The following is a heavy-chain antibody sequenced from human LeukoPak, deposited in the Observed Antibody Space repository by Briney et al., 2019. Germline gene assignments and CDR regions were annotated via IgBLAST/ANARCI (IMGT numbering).Heavy chain of an antibody. CDR1: GFTVSSYS. CDR2: IFSGGST. Sequence: PGGSLRLSCAASGFTVSSYSMSWVRQAPGKGLEWVSLIFSGGSTYYTDSVKGRFTISRDKSKNTLYLQMNSLRAEDTAVYYCAKDIIRGSSWYSYYFDYWGQGTLVTVSS. J-gene: IGHJ4*02. D-gene: IGHD6-13*01. CDR3: AKDIIRGSSWYSYYFDY. V-gene: IGHV3-53*05.